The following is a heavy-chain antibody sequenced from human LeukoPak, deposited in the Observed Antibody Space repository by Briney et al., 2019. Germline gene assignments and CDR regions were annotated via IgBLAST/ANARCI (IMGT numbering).Heavy chain of an antibody. J-gene: IGHJ6*04. CDR3: AELGITMIGGV. V-gene: IGHV3-48*03. Sequence: GGSLRLSCAASGFTFSSSAMSWVRQAPGKGLEWVAYISSSGSTIYYADSVKGRFNISRDNAKNSLYLQMNSLRAEDTAVYYCAELGITMIGGVWGKGTTVTISS. D-gene: IGHD3-10*02. CDR2: ISSSGSTI. CDR1: GFTFSSSA.